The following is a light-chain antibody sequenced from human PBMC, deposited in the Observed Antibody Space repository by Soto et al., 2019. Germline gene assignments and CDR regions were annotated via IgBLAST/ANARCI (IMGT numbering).Light chain of an antibody. CDR2: AAS. J-gene: IGKJ4*01. Sequence: DLQLTQSPSFLSASVGDRVTITCRASQGINSYLAWYQQKPGKAPNLLIDAASILQSGVPSRFSGSGSGTEFTLTVSSLQPEDLGTYYCQQLYSYPLTFGGGTKVEIK. CDR1: QGINSY. V-gene: IGKV1-9*01. CDR3: QQLYSYPLT.